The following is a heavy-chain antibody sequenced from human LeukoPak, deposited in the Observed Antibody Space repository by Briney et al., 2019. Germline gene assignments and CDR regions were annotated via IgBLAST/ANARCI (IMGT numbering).Heavy chain of an antibody. D-gene: IGHD1-14*01. J-gene: IGHJ4*02. V-gene: IGHV3-74*01. CDR1: GFPLNSFW. CDR2: MNEYSTTI. CDR3: ARGGVNPVDH. Sequence: QSGGSLRLSCAASGFPLNSFWMHWVRQAPGKGLVWVSDMNEYSTTIRYADSVKGRFTISRDNAKSILYLQMNNLRAEDTAMYFCARGGVNPVDHWGQGTLVTVSS.